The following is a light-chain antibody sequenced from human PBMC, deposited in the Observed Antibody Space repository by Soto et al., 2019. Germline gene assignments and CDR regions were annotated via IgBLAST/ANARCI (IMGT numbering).Light chain of an antibody. J-gene: IGLJ1*01. CDR1: SSDVGGYNY. Sequence: SVLTQPASVSGSPRPSITISCTGTSSDVGGYNYVSWYQQHSGRAPKLMIHDVSNRPSGVSNRFSGSKSGNTAFLTISGLQTEDEADYYCTSYTSTSTHVFGTGTKVTVL. CDR3: TSYTSTSTHV. CDR2: DVS. V-gene: IGLV2-14*01.